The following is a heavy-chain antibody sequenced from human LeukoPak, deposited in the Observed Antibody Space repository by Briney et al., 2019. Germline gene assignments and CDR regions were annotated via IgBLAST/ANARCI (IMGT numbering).Heavy chain of an antibody. CDR1: GFTFDDYA. J-gene: IGHJ4*02. D-gene: IGHD6-6*01. Sequence: PGGSLRLSCAASGFTFDDYAMHWVRQAPGKGLEWVSGISWNSGSIGYADSVKGRFTISRDSAKSSLYLQMNSLRAEDTALYYCAKGPRPTSYYFDYWGQGTLVTVSS. CDR3: AKGPRPTSYYFDY. CDR2: ISWNSGSI. V-gene: IGHV3-9*01.